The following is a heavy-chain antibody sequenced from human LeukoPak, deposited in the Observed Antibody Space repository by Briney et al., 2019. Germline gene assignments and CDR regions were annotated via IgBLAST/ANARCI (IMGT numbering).Heavy chain of an antibody. D-gene: IGHD2-2*01. CDR3: ARDRRCSSTSCPEDYYYYYMDV. CDR1: GGSISSYY. J-gene: IGHJ6*03. Sequence: SETLSLTCTVSGGSISSYYWSWIRQPAGKGLEWIGRTYTSGSTNYNPSLKSQVTISVDTSKNQFSLKLSSVTAADTAVYYCARDRRCSSTSCPEDYYYYYMDVWGKGTTVTVSS. V-gene: IGHV4-4*07. CDR2: TYTSGST.